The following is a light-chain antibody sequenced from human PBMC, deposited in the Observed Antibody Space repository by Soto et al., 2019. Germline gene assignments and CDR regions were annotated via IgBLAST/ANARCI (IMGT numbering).Light chain of an antibody. V-gene: IGKV1-39*01. CDR2: AAS. CDR1: QSIYTN. Sequence: DIQMTQSPSSLSASVGDRVTITCRASQSIYTNLNWYQQKPGKAPKFLIYAASSLQSGVTSRFSGSGSGTDFTLTISSLQPEDFATYYCQQSYSAPYTFGQGTKLEIK. CDR3: QQSYSAPYT. J-gene: IGKJ2*01.